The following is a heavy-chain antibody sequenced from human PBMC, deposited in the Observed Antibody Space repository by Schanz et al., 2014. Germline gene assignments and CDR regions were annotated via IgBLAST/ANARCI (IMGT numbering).Heavy chain of an antibody. CDR1: GFAFSSYG. CDR2: ISYDGSKK. CDR3: AKSLESCPGGRCSRGYFDY. Sequence: VQLAESGGGLVQPGGSLRLSCLASGFAFSSYGMNWLRQAPGKGLEWVGVISYDGSKKSYADSVKGRFTISRDNSKNTLYLQMNSLRPEDTAVYYCAKSLESCPGGRCSRGYFDYWGQGTLVTVSS. J-gene: IGHJ4*02. V-gene: IGHV3-30*18. D-gene: IGHD2-8*02.